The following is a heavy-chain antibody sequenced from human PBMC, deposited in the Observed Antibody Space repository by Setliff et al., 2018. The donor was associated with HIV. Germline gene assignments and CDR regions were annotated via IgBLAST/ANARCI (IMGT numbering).Heavy chain of an antibody. CDR3: AKKVPGVGVAGPFDH. V-gene: IGHV3-30*02. D-gene: IGHD6-19*01. CDR2: IHFDGTNK. Sequence: GGSLRLSCAASGFTFRSYGMHWVRQTPGKGLEWVALIHFDGTNKYYRDSVKGRFTISRDNSKNTVYLQMNSLRAEDTAVYYCAKKVPGVGVAGPFDHWGQGILVTVSS. J-gene: IGHJ4*02. CDR1: GFTFRSYG.